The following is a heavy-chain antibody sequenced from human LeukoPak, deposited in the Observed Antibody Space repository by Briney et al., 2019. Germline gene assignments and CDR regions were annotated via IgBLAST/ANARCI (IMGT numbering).Heavy chain of an antibody. CDR2: INHSGST. CDR3: ARGSDYYDSSGYAGRYYYYGMDV. CDR1: GGSFSGYY. Sequence: SETLSLTCAVYGGSFSGYYWSWIRQPPGKGLEWIGEINHSGSTNYNPSLKSRVTISVDTSKNQFSLRLSSVTAADTAVYYCARGSDYYDSSGYAGRYYYYGMDVWGQGTTVTVSS. D-gene: IGHD3-22*01. J-gene: IGHJ6*02. V-gene: IGHV4-34*01.